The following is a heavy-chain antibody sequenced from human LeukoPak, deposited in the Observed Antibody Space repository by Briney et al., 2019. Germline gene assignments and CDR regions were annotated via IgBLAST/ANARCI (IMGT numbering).Heavy chain of an antibody. CDR2: INHSGST. D-gene: IGHD2-2*01. V-gene: IGHV4-34*01. CDR3: ARGASGVVDY. CDR1: GGSFSGYY. Sequence: SETLSLTCAVYGGSFSGYYWSWIRQPPGKGLEWIGEINHSGSTNYNPSLKSRVTISVDTSKNQFSLKLSSVTAADTAVYYCARGASGVVDYWGQGTLVTASS. J-gene: IGHJ4*02.